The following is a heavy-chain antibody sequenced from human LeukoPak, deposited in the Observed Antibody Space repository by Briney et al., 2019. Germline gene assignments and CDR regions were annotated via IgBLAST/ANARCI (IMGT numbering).Heavy chain of an antibody. CDR3: ARDRYFHH. CDR2: IYDSGST. CDR1: GGPVTSDSYY. Sequence: SETLSLTCTVSGGPVTSDSYYWSWIRQPPGKGLEWIGYIYDSGSTNYNPSLKSRVTISLDTSKNQFSLKLSSVTAADTAVYYCARDRYFHHWGQGTLVTVSS. J-gene: IGHJ1*01. V-gene: IGHV4-61*01.